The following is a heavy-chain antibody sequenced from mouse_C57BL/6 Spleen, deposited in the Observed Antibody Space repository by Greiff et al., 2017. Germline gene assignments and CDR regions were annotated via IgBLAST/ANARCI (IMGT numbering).Heavy chain of an antibody. CDR3: ARHYYGSSYIDY. V-gene: IGHV1-61*01. D-gene: IGHD1-1*01. Sequence: QVQLQQPGAELVRPGSSVKLSCKASGYTFTSYWMDWVQQRPGQGLEWIGNIYPSDSETHYNQKFKDKATLTVDKSSSTAYMQLSSLTSEDSAVYYCARHYYGSSYIDYWGQGTTLTVSS. J-gene: IGHJ2*01. CDR2: IYPSDSET. CDR1: GYTFTSYW.